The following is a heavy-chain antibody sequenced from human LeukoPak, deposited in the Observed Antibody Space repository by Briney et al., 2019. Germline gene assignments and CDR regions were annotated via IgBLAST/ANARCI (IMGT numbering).Heavy chain of an antibody. CDR2: IKQDGSEK. CDR3: PRDKRVVGATGVGDY. Sequence: PGGSLRLSCAASGFTFSCYWMSWVRQAPGKGLEWVANIKQDGSEKYFVDSVKGRFTISRDNAKNSLYLQMNSLRAEDTAVYFCPRDKRVVGATGVGDYWGQGTLVTVSS. J-gene: IGHJ4*02. V-gene: IGHV3-7*01. D-gene: IGHD1-26*01. CDR1: GFTFSCYW.